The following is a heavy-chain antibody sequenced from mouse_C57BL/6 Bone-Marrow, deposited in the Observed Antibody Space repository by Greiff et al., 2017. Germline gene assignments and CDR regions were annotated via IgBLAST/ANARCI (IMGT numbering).Heavy chain of an antibody. V-gene: IGHV1-85*01. CDR2: IYPRDGST. D-gene: IGHD1-1*01. CDR1: GYTFTSYD. J-gene: IGHJ1*03. CDR3: ARDYGSSYWYFDV. Sequence: VKLQESGPELVKPGASVKLSCKASGYTFTSYDINWVKQRPGQGLEWIGWIYPRDGSTKYNEKFKGKGTLTVDTSSSTAYMELPSLTSEDSAVYFCARDYGSSYWYFDVWGTGTTVTVSS.